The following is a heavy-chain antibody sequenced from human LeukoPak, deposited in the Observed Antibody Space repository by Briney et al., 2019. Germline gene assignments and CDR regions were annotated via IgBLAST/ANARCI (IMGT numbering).Heavy chain of an antibody. J-gene: IGHJ4*02. CDR1: GGSFSGYY. CDR2: INHSGST. D-gene: IGHD4-23*01. Sequence: SETLSLTCAVYGGSFSGYYWSWIRQPPGKGLEWIGEINHSGSTNYNPSLKSRVTISVDTPKNQFSLKLSSVTAADTAVYSCARENYGGNSHFDYWGQGTLVTVSS. CDR3: ARENYGGNSHFDY. V-gene: IGHV4-34*01.